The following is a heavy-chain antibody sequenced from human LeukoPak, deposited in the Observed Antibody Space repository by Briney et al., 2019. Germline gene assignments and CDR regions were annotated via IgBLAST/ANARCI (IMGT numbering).Heavy chain of an antibody. D-gene: IGHD3-10*01. V-gene: IGHV4-59*01. J-gene: IGHJ5*02. Sequence: SETLSLTCSVSGGSISSYYWSWIRQPPGKGLEWIGYIYYSGSTNYNTSLKSRVTISVDTSKNQFSLKLSSVTAADTAVYYCARVAGSVSPSARWFDPWGQGTLVTVSS. CDR1: GGSISSYY. CDR2: IYYSGST. CDR3: ARVAGSVSPSARWFDP.